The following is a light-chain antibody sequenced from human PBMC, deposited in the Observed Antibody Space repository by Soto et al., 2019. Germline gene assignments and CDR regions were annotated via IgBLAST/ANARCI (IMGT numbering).Light chain of an antibody. CDR1: STDVGGYDY. CDR2: DVN. Sequence: QSALTQPASVSGSPGQSITISCTGTSTDVGGYDYVSWFRQHPGKAPKLMIYDVNNRPSGVSNRFSGSKSGNTASLTISGLQADDEGDYYCSSYTSSSTRVFGGGTKVTVL. CDR3: SSYTSSSTRV. J-gene: IGLJ3*02. V-gene: IGLV2-14*01.